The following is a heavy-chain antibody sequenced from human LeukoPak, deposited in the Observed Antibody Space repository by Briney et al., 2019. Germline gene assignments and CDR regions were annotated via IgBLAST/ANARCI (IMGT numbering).Heavy chain of an antibody. Sequence: SQALSPTCTVSGASISNYYCSWIRQPPGKGLECIGYVSYGGRTNHNPSLMSRVTISADTSKNQFSLKLPSVTAADTAVYYCARHERGAENLDYWGQGTLVTVSS. CDR3: ARHERGAENLDY. CDR2: VSYGGRT. V-gene: IGHV4-59*08. D-gene: IGHD1-1*01. CDR1: GASISNYY. J-gene: IGHJ4*02.